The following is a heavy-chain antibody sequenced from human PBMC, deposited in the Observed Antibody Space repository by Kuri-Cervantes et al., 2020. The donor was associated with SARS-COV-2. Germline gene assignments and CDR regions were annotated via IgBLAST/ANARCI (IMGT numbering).Heavy chain of an antibody. Sequence: SETLSLTCTVSGGSISSGDYYWSWIRQSPGKGLEWIGYTYYSGSTYYNPSLKSRVTISVDASKNQFSLKLSSVTAADTAVYYCARDRLGLLWFGEPKRYGMDVWGQGTTVTVSS. CDR3: ARDRLGLLWFGEPKRYGMDV. J-gene: IGHJ6*02. D-gene: IGHD3-10*01. CDR2: TYYSGST. CDR1: GGSISSGDYY. V-gene: IGHV4-30-4*01.